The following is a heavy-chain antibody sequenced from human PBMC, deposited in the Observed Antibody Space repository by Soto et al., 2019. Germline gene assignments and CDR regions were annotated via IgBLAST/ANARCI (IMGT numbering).Heavy chain of an antibody. CDR1: GYTFTCYG. V-gene: IGHV1-18*04. D-gene: IGHD3-10*01. CDR2: ISAYNGNT. J-gene: IGHJ3*02. CDR3: AISSYSSGSDAFYI. Sequence: GASAKVPCKASGYTFTCYGISWVRQAPGQGLEWLGWISAYNGNTNYAQKLKGRVTMTTDTPTSTAYIELRSLRSDDTAVNCCAISSYSSGSDAFYIRGQGSMVTFSS.